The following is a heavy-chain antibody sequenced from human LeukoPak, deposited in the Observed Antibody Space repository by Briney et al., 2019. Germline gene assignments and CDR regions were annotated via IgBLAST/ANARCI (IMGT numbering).Heavy chain of an antibody. J-gene: IGHJ4*02. CDR3: ATTYYDFWSGHPNVFDY. V-gene: IGHV4-39*01. D-gene: IGHD3-3*01. CDR2: IYYSGST. CDR1: GGSISSSSYY. Sequence: SPSETLSLTCTVSGGSISSSSYYWGWIRQPPGKGLEWIGSIYYSGSTYYNPSLKSRVTISVDTSKNQFSLKLSSVTAADTAVYYCATTYYDFWSGHPNVFDYWGQGTLVTVSS.